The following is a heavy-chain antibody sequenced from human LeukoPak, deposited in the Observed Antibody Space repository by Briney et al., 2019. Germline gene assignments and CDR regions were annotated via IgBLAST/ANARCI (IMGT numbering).Heavy chain of an antibody. Sequence: SETLSLTCTVPGGSISSSFYYWGWIRQPPGKGLEWIGSIYYSGSTDYNPSLKSRVTISADTSKNQFSLKLSSVTAADTAVYYCARECGGDCYRYYYYMDVWGKGTTVTVSS. V-gene: IGHV4-39*07. CDR2: IYYSGST. J-gene: IGHJ6*03. CDR3: ARECGGDCYRYYYYMDV. CDR1: GGSISSSFYY. D-gene: IGHD2-21*02.